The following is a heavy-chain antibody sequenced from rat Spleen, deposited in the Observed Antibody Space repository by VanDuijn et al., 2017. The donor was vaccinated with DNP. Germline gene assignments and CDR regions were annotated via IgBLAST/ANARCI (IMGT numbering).Heavy chain of an antibody. CDR3: ARHDSSYYFDY. CDR1: GFTFSDYY. J-gene: IGHJ2*01. Sequence: EVQLVESGGGLVQPGRSLKLSCAASGFTFSDYYMAWVRQAPKKGLEWVAAISPSGSRTYYPDSVKGRFTISRDNAKSSLYLQMNSLKSEDTATYYCARHDSSYYFDYWGQGVMVTVSS. V-gene: IGHV5S10*01. D-gene: IGHD1-7*01. CDR2: ISPSGSRT.